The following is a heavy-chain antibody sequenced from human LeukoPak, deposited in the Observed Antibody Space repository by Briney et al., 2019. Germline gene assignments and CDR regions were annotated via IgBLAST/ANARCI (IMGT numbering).Heavy chain of an antibody. CDR2: INHSGST. CDR1: GGSISSSSYY. Sequence: SETLSLTCTDSGGSISSSSYYWGWIRQPPGTGLEWIGEINHSGSTNYNPSLKSRVTISVDTSKNQFSLKLSSVTAADTAVYYCARDPNGSGSYLRFDPWGQGTLVTVSS. J-gene: IGHJ5*02. D-gene: IGHD3-10*01. CDR3: ARDPNGSGSYLRFDP. V-gene: IGHV4-39*07.